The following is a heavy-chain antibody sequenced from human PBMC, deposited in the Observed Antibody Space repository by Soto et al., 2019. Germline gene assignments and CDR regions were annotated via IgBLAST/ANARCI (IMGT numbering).Heavy chain of an antibody. Sequence: SVKVSCKASGGTFSSYAISWVRQAPGQGLEWMGGIIPIFGTANYAQKFQGRVTITADESTSTAYMELSSLRSEDTAVYYCARGTVTTFYYYYYGMDVWGQGTTVTVSS. CDR1: GGTFSSYA. CDR2: IIPIFGTA. J-gene: IGHJ6*02. CDR3: ARGTVTTFYYYYYGMDV. V-gene: IGHV1-69*13. D-gene: IGHD4-4*01.